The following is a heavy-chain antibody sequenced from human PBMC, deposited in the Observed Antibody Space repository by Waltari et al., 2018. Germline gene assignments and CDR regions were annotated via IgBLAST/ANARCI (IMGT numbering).Heavy chain of an antibody. Sequence: QVQLVQSGAEVKKPGASVKVSCKASGYTFTGYYMHWVRQAPGQGLEGMGGINPNSGGTNYAQKFQGRVTMTRDTSISTAYMELSRLRSDDTAVYYCARGGEVWNYDGYSDYWGQGTLVTVSS. CDR1: GYTFTGYY. CDR2: INPNSGGT. V-gene: IGHV1-2*02. CDR3: ARGGEVWNYDGYSDY. J-gene: IGHJ4*02. D-gene: IGHD1-7*01.